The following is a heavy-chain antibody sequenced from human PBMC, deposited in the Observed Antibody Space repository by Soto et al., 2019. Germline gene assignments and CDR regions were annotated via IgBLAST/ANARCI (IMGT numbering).Heavy chain of an antibody. CDR1: GYTFTGYY. V-gene: IGHV1-2*02. Sequence: GASVKVSCKASGYTFTGYYMHWVRQAPGQGLEWMGWINPNSGGTNYAQKFQGRVTMTRDTSISTAYMELSRLRSDDTAVYYCARGGYGGNSGYYYYYGMDVWGQGTTVTVSS. D-gene: IGHD4-17*01. CDR3: ARGGYGGNSGYYYYYGMDV. CDR2: INPNSGGT. J-gene: IGHJ6*02.